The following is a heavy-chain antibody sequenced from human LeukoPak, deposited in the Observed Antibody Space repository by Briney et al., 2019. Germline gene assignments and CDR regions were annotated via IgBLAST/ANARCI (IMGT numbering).Heavy chain of an antibody. CDR1: GGSFSDYY. V-gene: IGHV4-34*01. D-gene: IGHD1-7*01. J-gene: IGHJ4*02. Sequence: PSETLSLTCAVYGGSFSDYYWSWIRQPPGKGLEWIGEINHSGSTNYNPSLKSRVTISVDTSKNQFSLKLSSVTAADTAVYYCWSGRTGTPPLDYWGQGTLVTVSS. CDR2: INHSGST. CDR3: WSGRTGTPPLDY.